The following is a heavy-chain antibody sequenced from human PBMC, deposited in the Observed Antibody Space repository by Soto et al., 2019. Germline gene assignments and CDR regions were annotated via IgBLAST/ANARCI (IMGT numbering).Heavy chain of an antibody. CDR1: GFTFSSYS. CDR3: AKQISSGWYYFDS. J-gene: IGHJ4*02. Sequence: GGSRRRSCAACGFTFSSYSRNWVRQASGKGLEWVSGIGSSSSTISYADSVKGRFTISRDNSKNSLSLQMNSLRAEDTALYYCAKQISSGWYYFDSWGQGTLVTVSS. CDR2: IGSSSSTI. V-gene: IGHV3-48*01. D-gene: IGHD6-13*01.